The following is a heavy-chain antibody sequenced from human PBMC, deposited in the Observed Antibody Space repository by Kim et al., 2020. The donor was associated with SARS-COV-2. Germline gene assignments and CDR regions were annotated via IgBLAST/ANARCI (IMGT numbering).Heavy chain of an antibody. D-gene: IGHD3-10*01. J-gene: IGHJ6*02. CDR3: RGLLWFGELLYYYYGMDV. CDR1: GFTFSSYA. V-gene: IGHV3-23*01. CDR2: ISGSGGST. Sequence: GGSLRLSCAASGFTFSSYAMSWVRQAPGKGLEWVSAISGSGGSTYYADSVKGRFTISRDNSKNTLYLQMNSLRAEDTAVYYCRGLLWFGELLYYYYGMDVWGQGTTVTVSS.